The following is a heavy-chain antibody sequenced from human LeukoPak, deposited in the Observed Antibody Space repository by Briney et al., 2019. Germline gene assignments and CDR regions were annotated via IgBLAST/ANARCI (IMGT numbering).Heavy chain of an antibody. CDR3: ASTRGYSGHFDY. Sequence: NPSETGSLTCTVSGGSISSYYWSWVRQPPGKGLEWIGEINHSGSTNYNPSLKSRVTISVDTSKNQFSLKLSSVTAADTAVYYCASTRGYSGHFDYWGQGTLVTVSS. CDR2: INHSGST. CDR1: GGSISSYY. J-gene: IGHJ4*02. D-gene: IGHD5-18*01. V-gene: IGHV4-34*01.